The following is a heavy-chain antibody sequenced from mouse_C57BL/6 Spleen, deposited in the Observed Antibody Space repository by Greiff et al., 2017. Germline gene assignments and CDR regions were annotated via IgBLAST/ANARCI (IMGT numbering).Heavy chain of an antibody. CDR3: ARRRSGNSSYFDY. D-gene: IGHD1-3*01. CDR1: GFTFSSYA. CDR2: ISDGGSYT. Sequence: EVQGVESGGGLVKPGGSLKLSCAASGFTFSSYAMSWVRQTPEKRLEWVATISDGGSYTNYPDNVKGRFTLSRDNAKNNLYLQMSHLKSEDTAMDDCARRRSGNSSYFDYWGQGTTLTVSS. J-gene: IGHJ2*01. V-gene: IGHV5-4*01.